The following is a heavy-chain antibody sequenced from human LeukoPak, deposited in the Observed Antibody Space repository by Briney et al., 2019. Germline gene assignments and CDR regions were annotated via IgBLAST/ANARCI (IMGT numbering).Heavy chain of an antibody. J-gene: IGHJ4*02. Sequence: PSETLSLTCAVYGGSFSGYYWSWIRQPPGKGLEWIGEINHSGSTNYNPSLKSRVTISVDTSKNQFSLKLSSVTAADTAVYYCARLSCSSTSCYSFDYWGQGTLVTVSS. V-gene: IGHV4-34*01. CDR2: INHSGST. CDR3: ARLSCSSTSCYSFDY. D-gene: IGHD2-2*01. CDR1: GGSFSGYY.